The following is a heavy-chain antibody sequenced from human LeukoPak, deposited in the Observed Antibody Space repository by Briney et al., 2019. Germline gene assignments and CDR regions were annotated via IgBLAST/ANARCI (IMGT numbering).Heavy chain of an antibody. J-gene: IGHJ6*02. D-gene: IGHD3-10*01. CDR2: ISWNSGSI. CDR3: AKDYYYGSGSYYGMDV. Sequence: PGPSLRLSCAASGFTFDDYAVHWVRHAPGKGLEWVSGISWNSGSIGYADSVKGRFTISRDNAKNSLYLQMNSLRAEDTALYYCAKDYYYGSGSYYGMDVWGQGTTVTVSS. CDR1: GFTFDDYA. V-gene: IGHV3-9*01.